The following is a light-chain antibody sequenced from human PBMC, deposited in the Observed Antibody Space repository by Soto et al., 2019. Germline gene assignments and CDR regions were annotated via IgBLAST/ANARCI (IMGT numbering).Light chain of an antibody. Sequence: DVQMTQSPSSLSAFVGDRVTITCRASQGIAPYLAWFQQKPGKVPKLLIYATFTLQSGVPSRFSGSGSGTYFTLTINSMQSEDVGTYYCQRYNSAPRTFGGGTKLEIK. CDR2: ATF. CDR3: QRYNSAPRT. J-gene: IGKJ4*01. CDR1: QGIAPY. V-gene: IGKV1-27*01.